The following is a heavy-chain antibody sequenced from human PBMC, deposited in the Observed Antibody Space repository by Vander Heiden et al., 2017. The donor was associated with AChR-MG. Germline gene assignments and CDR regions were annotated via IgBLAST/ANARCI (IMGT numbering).Heavy chain of an antibody. CDR1: GGTFSSYA. CDR3: ARDKNTPPGIAAAGPQRPGLEGSNGMDV. CDR2: FIPILGIA. D-gene: IGHD6-13*01. Sequence: QVQLVQSGAEVKKPGSSVKVSCKASGGTFSSYAISWVRQAPGQGLEWMGRFIPILGIANYAQKFQCRVTITADKSTSTAYMELSSLRSEDTAVYYCARDKNTPPGIAAAGPQRPGLEGSNGMDVWGQGTTVTVSS. V-gene: IGHV1-69*04. J-gene: IGHJ6*02.